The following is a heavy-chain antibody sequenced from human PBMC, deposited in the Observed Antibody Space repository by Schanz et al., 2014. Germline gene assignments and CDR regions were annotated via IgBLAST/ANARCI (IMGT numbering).Heavy chain of an antibody. CDR2: IIPSLGLA. D-gene: IGHD6-19*01. J-gene: IGHJ6*03. V-gene: IGHV1-69*04. CDR1: GYTFISYG. Sequence: QVQLVQSGAEVKKPGASVKVSCKASGYTFISYGIKWVRQAPGQGLEWMGRIIPSLGLAKYEQKFQDKVTITADTTTTTAYMELSDLRSEDTAVYYCARLGAGMAVAGSVIDSYYGCMDVWGEGTTVTVSS. CDR3: ARLGAGMAVAGSVIDSYYGCMDV.